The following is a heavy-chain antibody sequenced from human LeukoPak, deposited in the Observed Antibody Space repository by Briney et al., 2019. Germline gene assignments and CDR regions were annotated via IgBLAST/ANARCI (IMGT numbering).Heavy chain of an antibody. CDR1: GGSISSYY. Sequence: PSETLSLTCTVSGGSISSYYWSWIRQPAGKGLEWIGRIYTSGSTNYNPSLKSRVTMSVDTSKNQFSLKLSSVTAADTAVYYCAREDYYGSGSYLDYWGQGTLVTVSS. CDR3: AREDYYGSGSYLDY. J-gene: IGHJ4*02. D-gene: IGHD3-10*01. CDR2: IYTSGST. V-gene: IGHV4-4*07.